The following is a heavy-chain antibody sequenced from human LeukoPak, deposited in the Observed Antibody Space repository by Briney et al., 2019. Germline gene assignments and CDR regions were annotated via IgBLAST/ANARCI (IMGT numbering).Heavy chain of an antibody. J-gene: IGHJ4*02. Sequence: SETLSLTCAVYGGSFSGYYWSWIRRPPGKGLAWIGEINHSGSTNYNPSLKSRVTISVDTSKNQFSLKLSSVTAADTAVYYCARRGYSYVHIDYWGQGTLVTVSS. CDR3: ARRGYSYVHIDY. D-gene: IGHD5-18*01. CDR2: INHSGST. CDR1: GGSFSGYY. V-gene: IGHV4-34*01.